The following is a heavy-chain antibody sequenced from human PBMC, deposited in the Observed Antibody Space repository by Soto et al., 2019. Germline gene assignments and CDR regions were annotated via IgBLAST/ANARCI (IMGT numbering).Heavy chain of an antibody. Sequence: ASVKVSCKASGGTFSSYAISWVRQAPGQGLEWMGGIIPIFGTANYAQKIKGRVTITADESTSTAYMELSSLRSEDTAVYYCARAYYDIRYYYYGMDVWGQGTTVTVSS. D-gene: IGHD3-9*01. J-gene: IGHJ6*02. CDR2: IIPIFGTA. CDR1: GGTFSSYA. V-gene: IGHV1-69*13. CDR3: ARAYYDIRYYYYGMDV.